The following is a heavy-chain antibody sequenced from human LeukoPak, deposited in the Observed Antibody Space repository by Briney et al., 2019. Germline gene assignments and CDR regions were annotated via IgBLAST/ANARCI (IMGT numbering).Heavy chain of an antibody. CDR3: ARHGWLSDYDAFDV. CDR1: GGPICVFY. CDR2: IYYSGTP. J-gene: IGHJ3*01. Sequence: PSEPLSLTCTVSGGPICVFYWSWMRHPPGEGRVWIGYIYYSGTPNYNPSLRSRVTISLDTSKNQYSLEWGSVTAADTAVYYCARHGWLSDYDAFDVWGEG. V-gene: IGHV4-59*08. D-gene: IGHD3-22*01.